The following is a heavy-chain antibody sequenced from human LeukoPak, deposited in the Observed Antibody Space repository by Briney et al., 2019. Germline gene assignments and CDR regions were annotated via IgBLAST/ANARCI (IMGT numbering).Heavy chain of an antibody. CDR1: GGSISSYY. V-gene: IGHV4-59*01. Sequence: SETLSLTCTVSGGSISSYYWSWIRQTPGKGLEWIGYIYYSGSTNFNPSLKSRVTMSVDTSKNQFSLRMSSVTAADTAVYYCARGAPPGYYYDYYMDVWGKGTMVTISS. CDR2: IYYSGST. J-gene: IGHJ6*03. CDR3: ARGAPPGYYYDYYMDV.